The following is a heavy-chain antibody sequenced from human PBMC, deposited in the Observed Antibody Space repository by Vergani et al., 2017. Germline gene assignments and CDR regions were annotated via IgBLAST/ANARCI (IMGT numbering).Heavy chain of an antibody. D-gene: IGHD3-10*01. CDR2: IYSGDET. CDR1: GSTVSGNY. Sequence: ELQLVESGGGLVQPGGSLRLSCAASGSTVSGNYMTWVRQAPGKGLEWVTHIYSGDETYYADSVQGRVTISRDTSKNTLHLQINNIRVEDTAVYYCARGNYYDSGTYVDPWGQGTLVTVSS. V-gene: IGHV3-66*02. J-gene: IGHJ5*02. CDR3: ARGNYYDSGTYVDP.